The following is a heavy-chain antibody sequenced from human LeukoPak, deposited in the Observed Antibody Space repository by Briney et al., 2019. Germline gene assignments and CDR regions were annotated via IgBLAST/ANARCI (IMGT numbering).Heavy chain of an antibody. Sequence: SETLSLTCSVYGGSFNGYYWSWIRQPPGKGLEWIGEINHSGATNYNPSLKSRVTMSQDTSKKQFSLKLNSVTAADTAVYYCARVPLGFLEPFDHWGQGTLVTVSS. J-gene: IGHJ4*02. CDR3: ARVPLGFLEPFDH. CDR2: INHSGAT. D-gene: IGHD3-3*01. V-gene: IGHV4-34*01. CDR1: GGSFNGYY.